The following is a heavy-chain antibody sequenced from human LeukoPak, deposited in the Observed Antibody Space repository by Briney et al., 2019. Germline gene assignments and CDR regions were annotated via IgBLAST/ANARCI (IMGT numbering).Heavy chain of an antibody. Sequence: GGSLRLSCAAPGFTFSNAWMNWVRQAPGKGLEWVGRIKSKTDGGTTDYAAPVKGRFTISRDDSKNTLYLQMNSLKTEDTAVYYCTTDLGFLEWLTYYYYGMDVWGQGTTVTVSS. CDR2: IKSKTDGGTT. V-gene: IGHV3-15*07. CDR3: TTDLGFLEWLTYYYYGMDV. CDR1: GFTFSNAW. J-gene: IGHJ6*02. D-gene: IGHD3-3*01.